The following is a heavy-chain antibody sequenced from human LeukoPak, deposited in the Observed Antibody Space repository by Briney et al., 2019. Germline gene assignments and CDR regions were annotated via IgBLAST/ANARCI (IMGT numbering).Heavy chain of an antibody. J-gene: IGHJ4*02. CDR2: TNSDGSST. Sequence: GGSLRLSCAASGFTFGNYWMHWVRQAPGKGLVWVSRTNSDGSSTSHADSVKGRFTISRDNAKNTLYLQMNSLRAEDTAVYYCASRIPYNSSSYWGQGTLVTVSS. CDR1: GFTFGNYW. V-gene: IGHV3-74*01. CDR3: ASRIPYNSSSY. D-gene: IGHD3-22*01.